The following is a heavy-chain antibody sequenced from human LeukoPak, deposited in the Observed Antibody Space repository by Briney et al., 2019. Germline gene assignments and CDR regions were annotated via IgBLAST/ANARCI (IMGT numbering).Heavy chain of an antibody. CDR1: GFTFSSYA. D-gene: IGHD3/OR15-3a*01. V-gene: IGHV3-23*01. J-gene: IGHJ5*02. Sequence: GGSLRLSCAASGFTFSSYAMSWVRQAPGKVLEWVSAISGSGGSTYYADSVKGRFTISRDNSKHTLYLQMNSLRAEDTAVYYCAKARLKFGFWTSWGQGTLVTVSS. CDR2: ISGSGGST. CDR3: AKARLKFGFWTS.